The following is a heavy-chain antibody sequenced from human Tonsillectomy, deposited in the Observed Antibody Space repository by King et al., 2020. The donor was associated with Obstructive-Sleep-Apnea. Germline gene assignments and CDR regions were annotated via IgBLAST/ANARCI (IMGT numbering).Heavy chain of an antibody. CDR2: IYWNDDK. CDR1: GFSFSTPGVG. V-gene: IGHV2-5*01. CDR3: AHSRWFDP. J-gene: IGHJ5*02. Sequence: VTLKESGPTLLKPTQTLTLTCTFSGFSFSTPGVGVAWIRQPPGRALEWLALIYWNDDKRYSRSLKSRLTITKDTPKNQVVLTMTNMEPVDTATSYCAHSRWFDPWGQGILVTVSS.